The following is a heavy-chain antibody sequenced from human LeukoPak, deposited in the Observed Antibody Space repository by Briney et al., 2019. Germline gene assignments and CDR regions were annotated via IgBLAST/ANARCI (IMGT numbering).Heavy chain of an antibody. J-gene: IGHJ4*02. D-gene: IGHD1-26*01. CDR2: IKQDGSET. CDR3: SIGFSGSFEY. CDR1: GFTFSKYW. Sequence: PGGSLRLSCAASGFTFSKYWMNWVRQAPGKGLEWVANIKQDGSETHFVDSVKGRFTISRDNAKNSLFLQMNSLRADDTAVYFCSIGFSGSFEYWGQGTLVTVSS. V-gene: IGHV3-7*01.